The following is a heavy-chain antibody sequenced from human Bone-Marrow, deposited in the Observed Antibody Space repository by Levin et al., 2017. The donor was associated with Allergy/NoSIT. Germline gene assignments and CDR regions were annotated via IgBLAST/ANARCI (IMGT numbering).Heavy chain of an antibody. D-gene: IGHD2-15*01. CDR1: GFIFSDYE. CDR3: AGGYGDRLGYSMDV. Sequence: GGSLRLSCAASGFIFSDYEMNWVRQAPGKGLEWVSYISNSGNTIYYADSMKGRFTILRDSAKNSLYLQMNSLRAEDTAIYYCAGGYGDRLGYSMDVWGQGTTVTVSS. J-gene: IGHJ6*02. CDR2: ISNSGNTI. V-gene: IGHV3-48*03.